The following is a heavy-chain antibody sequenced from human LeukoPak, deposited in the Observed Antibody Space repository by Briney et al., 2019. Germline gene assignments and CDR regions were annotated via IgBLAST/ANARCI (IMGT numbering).Heavy chain of an antibody. V-gene: IGHV1-69*13. D-gene: IGHD6-19*01. CDR1: GGTFSSYA. CDR3: ARGSSGWYLSSAYYFDY. J-gene: IGHJ4*02. CDR2: IIPIFGTA. Sequence: ASVNLSCKASGGTFSSYAISWVRQAPGQGLEWMGGIIPIFGTANYAQKFQGRVTITADESTSTAYMELSSLRSEDTAVYYCARGSSGWYLSSAYYFDYWGQGTLVTVSS.